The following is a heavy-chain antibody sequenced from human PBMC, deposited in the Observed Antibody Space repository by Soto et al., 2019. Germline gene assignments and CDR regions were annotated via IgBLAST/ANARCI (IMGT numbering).Heavy chain of an antibody. J-gene: IGHJ6*02. Sequence: GGPRRLPVAGSGLTFGASYMSWIARAPGKGLEWLSYISPGSRYPAYADSVKGRFTISRDNTKKSVYLQINSLRAEDTAVYFCARDCSGGSCYPGMDVWGQGTTVTVSS. CDR3: ARDCSGGSCYPGMDV. V-gene: IGHV3-11*06. CDR2: ISPGSRYP. CDR1: GLTFGASY. D-gene: IGHD2-15*01.